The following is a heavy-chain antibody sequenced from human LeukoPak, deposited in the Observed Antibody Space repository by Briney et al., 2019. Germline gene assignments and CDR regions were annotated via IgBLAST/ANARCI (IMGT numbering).Heavy chain of an antibody. J-gene: IGHJ4*02. Sequence: ASVKVSCKASGYTFTSYYMHWVRQAPGQGLEWMGIINASGGSTSYAQKFQGRVTMTRDTSTSTVYMELSNLRSEDTAVYYCARDPPQYSSGWYDARGYYFDYWGQGTLVTVSS. CDR1: GYTFTSYY. CDR2: INASGGST. D-gene: IGHD6-19*01. V-gene: IGHV1-46*01. CDR3: ARDPPQYSSGWYDARGYYFDY.